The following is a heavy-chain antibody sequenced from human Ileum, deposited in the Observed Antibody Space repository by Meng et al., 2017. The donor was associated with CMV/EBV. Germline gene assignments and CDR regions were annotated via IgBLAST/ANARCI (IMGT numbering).Heavy chain of an antibody. V-gene: IGHV3-74*01. J-gene: IGHJ4*02. CDR3: ATAGNYRLDH. Sequence: VGSVGALVQAGGSRYLSCEGSGFTFWAVGLHWFRQAAGGGLVWVSRSSHDGDVTSYTDSVKGRFTVSRDNDKNTLYLQMNSLRDEDTAVYYCATAGNYRLDHWGQGTLVTVSS. CDR2: SSHDGDVT. D-gene: IGHD1-7*01. CDR1: GFTFWAVG.